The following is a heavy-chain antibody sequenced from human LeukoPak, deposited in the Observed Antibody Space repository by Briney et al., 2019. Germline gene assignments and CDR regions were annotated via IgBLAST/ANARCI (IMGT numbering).Heavy chain of an antibody. CDR2: IYYSGST. D-gene: IGHD2-2*01. J-gene: IGHJ3*02. V-gene: IGHV4-39*07. CDR3: AREGGGHCSSTSCYLSSDAFDI. CDR1: GGSISSSSYY. Sequence: SETLSLTCTVSGGSISSSSYYWGWIRQPPGKGLEWIGSIYYSGSTYYNPSLKSRVTISVDTSKNQFSLKLSSVTAADTAMYYCAREGGGHCSSTSCYLSSDAFDIWGQGTMVTVSS.